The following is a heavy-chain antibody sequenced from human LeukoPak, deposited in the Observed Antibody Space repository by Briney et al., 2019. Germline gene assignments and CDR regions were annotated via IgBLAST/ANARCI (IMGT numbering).Heavy chain of an antibody. CDR1: GFTFSSYA. Sequence: GRSLRLSCAASGFTFSSYAMHWVRQAPGKGLEWVAVISYDGSNKYYADSVKGRFTISRDNSKNTLYLQMNSLRAEDTAVYYCARDGSYDSSGLLSPRYYFDYWGQGTLVTVYS. D-gene: IGHD3-22*01. CDR2: ISYDGSNK. CDR3: ARDGSYDSSGLLSPRYYFDY. V-gene: IGHV3-30-3*01. J-gene: IGHJ4*02.